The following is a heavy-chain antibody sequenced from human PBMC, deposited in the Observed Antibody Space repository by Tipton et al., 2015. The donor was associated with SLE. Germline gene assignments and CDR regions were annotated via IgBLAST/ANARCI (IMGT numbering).Heavy chain of an antibody. Sequence: TLSLTCTVSGDSVSSGGNYWTWVRQPAGKGLEWIGRIYTSGSTNYNPSLKSRVSISLDTSKNHFSLRLTSVTAADTAIYYCAREARAFDVWGQGTMVIVSS. CDR2: IYTSGST. V-gene: IGHV4-61*02. J-gene: IGHJ3*01. CDR1: GDSVSSGGNY. CDR3: AREARAFDV.